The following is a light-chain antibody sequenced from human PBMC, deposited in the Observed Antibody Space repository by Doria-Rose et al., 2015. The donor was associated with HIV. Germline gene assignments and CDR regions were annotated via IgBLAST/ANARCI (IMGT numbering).Light chain of an antibody. Sequence: TQSPGTLSLSPGERATLSCRASQSFSSTYLAWYQQKPGQAPSLLIYDGSTSATGIPGRFSASRSVTDFTLTINRLEPEDFALYYCHQYGTSWTFGQGTKVEI. CDR3: HQYGTSWT. CDR1: QSFSSTY. J-gene: IGKJ1*01. CDR2: DGS. V-gene: IGKV3-20*01.